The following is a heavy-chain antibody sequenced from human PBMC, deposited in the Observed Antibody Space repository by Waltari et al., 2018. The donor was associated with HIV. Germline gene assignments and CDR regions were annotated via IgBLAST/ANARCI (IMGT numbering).Heavy chain of an antibody. Sequence: KLLESGGGLVEPGGSLRLSCESSGLIFNDFAMDWVRQASGEGLDGVLAIRGCGETFYPDSVKGRFTISRDNSKNTLYLQMNSLRADDAAVYYCVKDSGRAADVFDLWGQGTMVTVSS. V-gene: IGHV3-23*01. D-gene: IGHD3-10*01. CDR2: IRGCGET. CDR1: GLIFNDFA. CDR3: VKDSGRAADVFDL. J-gene: IGHJ3*01.